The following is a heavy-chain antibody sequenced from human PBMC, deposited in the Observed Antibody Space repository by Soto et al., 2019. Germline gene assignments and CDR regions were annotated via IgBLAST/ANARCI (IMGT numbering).Heavy chain of an antibody. J-gene: IGHJ4*02. Sequence: PGGSRRLSCAASGFTLSSNAMSCVRQAPGKEMEWVSVITNTGGDTLYADSVKGRLTICRDNAKNTVSLQMNSLRAEFPGVYYCAKDSWYFDLWSQASLVTVSS. CDR1: GFTLSSNA. CDR3: AKDSWYFDL. CDR2: ITNTGGDT. V-gene: IGHV3-23*01. D-gene: IGHD6-13*01.